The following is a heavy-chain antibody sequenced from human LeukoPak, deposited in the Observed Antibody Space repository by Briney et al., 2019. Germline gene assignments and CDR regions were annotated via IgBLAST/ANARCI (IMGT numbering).Heavy chain of an antibody. J-gene: IGHJ4*02. CDR1: GGSFSGYY. V-gene: IGHV4-34*01. CDR3: ARGGDSTGYNY. CDR2: INHSGST. D-gene: IGHD3-22*01. Sequence: KPSETLSLTCAVYGGSFSGYYWSWIRQPPGKGLEWIGEINHSGSTNYNPSLKSRVTMSVETSKNHFSLRLSSVTAADTAVYYCARGGDSTGYNYWGQGTLVIVSS.